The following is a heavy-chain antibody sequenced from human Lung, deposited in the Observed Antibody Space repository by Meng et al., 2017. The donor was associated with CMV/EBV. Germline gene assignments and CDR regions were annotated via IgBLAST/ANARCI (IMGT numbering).Heavy chain of an antibody. V-gene: IGHV1-2*04. Sequence: QGQVVKSGAEVKKPVASVKVSCKASGYTFTSYAMHWVRQAPGQGLEWMGWINPNSGGTNYAQKFQGWVTMTRDTSISTAYMELSRLRSDDTAVYYCARDWEGSWAVFDYWGQGTLVTVSS. CDR3: ARDWEGSWAVFDY. J-gene: IGHJ4*02. D-gene: IGHD6-13*01. CDR2: INPNSGGT. CDR1: GYTFTSYA.